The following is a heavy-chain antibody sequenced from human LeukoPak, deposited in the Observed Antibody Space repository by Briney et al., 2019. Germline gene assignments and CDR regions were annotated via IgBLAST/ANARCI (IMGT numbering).Heavy chain of an antibody. CDR3: ARVSPNTVTTLQYFDY. D-gene: IGHD4-17*01. J-gene: IGHJ4*02. CDR2: ISWNSGSI. V-gene: IGHV3-9*01. Sequence: QTGGSLRLSCAASGFTFDDYAMHRVRQAPGQGRKWVSGISWNSGSIGYADSVKGRFTISRDNAKNSLYLQINSLRAQNTAVYYCARVSPNTVTTLQYFDYWGQGTLVTVSS. CDR1: GFTFDDYA.